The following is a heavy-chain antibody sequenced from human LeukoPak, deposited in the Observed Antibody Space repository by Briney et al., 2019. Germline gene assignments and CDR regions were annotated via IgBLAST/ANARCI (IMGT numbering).Heavy chain of an antibody. V-gene: IGHV3-33*06. CDR1: GFTFSSYG. J-gene: IGHJ4*02. Sequence: GGSLRLSCAASGFTFSSYGMHWVRQAPGRGLEWVAVIWYDGSNKYYAVSVKGRFTISRDNSKNTLYLQMNSLRAEDTAVYYCAKDLVLSRGYSYGYFDYWGQGTLVTVSS. CDR3: AKDLVLSRGYSYGYFDY. D-gene: IGHD5-18*01. CDR2: IWYDGSNK.